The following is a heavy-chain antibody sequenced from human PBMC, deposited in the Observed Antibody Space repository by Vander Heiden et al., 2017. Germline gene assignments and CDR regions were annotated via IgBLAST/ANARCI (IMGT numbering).Heavy chain of an antibody. J-gene: IGHJ4*02. CDR2: FFYSGNT. V-gene: IGHV4-39*01. Sequence: QLQLQESGPGLVKPSGTLSLTCTVSGGSISSTSYYWGWIRTPPGKGLEWIGRFFYSGNTYYNPSLKSRVTISVDTSKNQFSLKLNSVTAADTAVYYCARRVRHCSSTSCQLDYWGQGTLVSVSS. CDR1: GGSISSTSYY. CDR3: ARRVRHCSSTSCQLDY. D-gene: IGHD2-2*01.